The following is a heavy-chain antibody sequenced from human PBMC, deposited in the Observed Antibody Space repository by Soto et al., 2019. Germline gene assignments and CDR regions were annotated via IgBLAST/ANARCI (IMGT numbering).Heavy chain of an antibody. V-gene: IGHV3-30*18. CDR3: AKGQRVATGRSYYGMDV. D-gene: IGHD5-12*01. J-gene: IGHJ6*02. Sequence: GGSLRLSCAASGFTFSRYGMHWVRQAPGKGLEWVTVISYDGSDKYYADSVKGRFTISRDNSKNTLYLQMNSLRVEDTAIYYCAKGQRVATGRSYYGMDVWGQGTTGTVS. CDR1: GFTFSRYG. CDR2: ISYDGSDK.